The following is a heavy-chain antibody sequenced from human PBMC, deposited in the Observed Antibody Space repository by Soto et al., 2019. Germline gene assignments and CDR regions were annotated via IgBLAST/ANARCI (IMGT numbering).Heavy chain of an antibody. J-gene: IGHJ6*02. D-gene: IGHD3-22*01. V-gene: IGHV4-34*01. Sequence: SETLSLTCAVYGGSFSGYYWSWIRQPPGKGLEWIGEINHSGSTXXNPSLKSRVTISVDTSKNQFSLKLSSVTAADTAVYYCARADGSGYYPNYYGMDVWGQGTTVTVSS. CDR2: INHSGST. CDR1: GGSFSGYY. CDR3: ARADGSGYYPNYYGMDV.